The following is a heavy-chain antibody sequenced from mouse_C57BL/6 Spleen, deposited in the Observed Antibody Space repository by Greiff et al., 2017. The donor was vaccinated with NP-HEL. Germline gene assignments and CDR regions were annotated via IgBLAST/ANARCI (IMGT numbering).Heavy chain of an antibody. J-gene: IGHJ1*03. CDR3: ARVQSSFYWYFDV. Sequence: QVQLQQSGAELARPGASVKLSCKASGYTFTSYGISWVKQRTGQGLEWIGEIYPRSGNTYYNEKFKGKATLTADKSSSTAYMELRSLTSEDSAVYFCARVQSSFYWYFDVWGTGTTVTVSS. CDR2: IYPRSGNT. V-gene: IGHV1-81*01. D-gene: IGHD1-1*01. CDR1: GYTFTSYG.